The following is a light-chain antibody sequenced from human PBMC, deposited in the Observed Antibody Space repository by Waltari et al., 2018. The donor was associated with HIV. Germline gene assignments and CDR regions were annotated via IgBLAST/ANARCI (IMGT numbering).Light chain of an antibody. V-gene: IGLV2-11*01. CDR3: CSYAGSYPVV. Sequence: SALTQPRPVSGSPGQSVTIPCPGTSSDVGGYNYVSWYQQHPGKAPKFIMYDVSKRPSGVPDRFSGSKSGNTASLTISGLQAEDEADYYCCSYAGSYPVVFGGGTKLTVL. CDR2: DVS. CDR1: SSDVGGYNY. J-gene: IGLJ3*02.